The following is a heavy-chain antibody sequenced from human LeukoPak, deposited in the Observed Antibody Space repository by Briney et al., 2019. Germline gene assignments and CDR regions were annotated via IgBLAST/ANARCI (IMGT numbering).Heavy chain of an antibody. J-gene: IGHJ4*02. CDR1: GGSISSSTYY. V-gene: IGHV4-39*01. D-gene: IGHD6-19*01. CDR2: YTGST. CDR3: ARHGPTRRQWLVGYYFDY. Sequence: SETLSLTCTVSGGSISSSTYYWGWIRQPPGKGLEWIGSYTGSTDYNPSLKGRVAISVDASKSQISLRLSSVTAADTAVYYCARHGPTRRQWLVGYYFDYWGQGTLVTVSS.